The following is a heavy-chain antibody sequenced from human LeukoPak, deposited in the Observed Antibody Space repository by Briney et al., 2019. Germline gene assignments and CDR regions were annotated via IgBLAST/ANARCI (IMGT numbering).Heavy chain of an antibody. CDR1: GYTFTSYD. CDR3: ARASPYYDFWSGYSDMDV. D-gene: IGHD3-3*01. J-gene: IGHJ6*03. V-gene: IGHV1-8*03. Sequence: GASVKVSCKASGYTFTSYDINWVRQATGQGLEWMGWMNPNSGNTGYAQKFQGRVTITRTTSISTAYMELSSLRSEDTAVYYCARASPYYDFWSGYSDMDVWGKGTTVTVSS. CDR2: MNPNSGNT.